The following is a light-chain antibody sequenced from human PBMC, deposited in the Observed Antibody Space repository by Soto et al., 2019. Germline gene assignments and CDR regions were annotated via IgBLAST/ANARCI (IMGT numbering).Light chain of an antibody. CDR2: GAS. CDR3: QLDCGPLWT. Sequence: EAALTQSPVTLSLSPGDRATLSCRASQSVTNTYLAWYQQKPGQAPRLLIYGASSRATGIPDRVSGSGSGTDFTLTISRLEPEDLSVYFRQLDCGPLWTLGPGTKVDIK. V-gene: IGKV3-20*01. J-gene: IGKJ1*01. CDR1: QSVTNTY.